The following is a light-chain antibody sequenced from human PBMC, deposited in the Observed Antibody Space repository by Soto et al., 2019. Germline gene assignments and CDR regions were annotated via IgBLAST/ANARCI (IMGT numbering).Light chain of an antibody. CDR3: SSYTSSTARI. J-gene: IGLJ2*01. Sequence: QSALTQPASVSGSPGQSITISCNGTSSDVGGFNSVSWYQQHPGKAPKLMIYDVVNRPSGVSNRFSGSKSGNTASLTISGLRAEDEANYYCSSYTSSTARIFGGGTKLTVL. CDR1: SSDVGGFNS. CDR2: DVV. V-gene: IGLV2-14*01.